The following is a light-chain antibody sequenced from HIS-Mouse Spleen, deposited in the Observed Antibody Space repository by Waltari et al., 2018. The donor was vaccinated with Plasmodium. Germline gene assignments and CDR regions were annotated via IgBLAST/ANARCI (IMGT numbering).Light chain of an antibody. J-gene: IGKJ1*01. CDR2: GAS. Sequence: EIVMTQSPATLSVSPGARATLSSRASQRVSNNLAWYHQKPGQAPRLLIYGASTRATGIPARFSGSGSGTEFTLTISSLQSEDFAVYYCQQYNNWPAWTFGQGTKVEIK. CDR3: QQYNNWPAWT. CDR1: QRVSNN. V-gene: IGKV3-15*01.